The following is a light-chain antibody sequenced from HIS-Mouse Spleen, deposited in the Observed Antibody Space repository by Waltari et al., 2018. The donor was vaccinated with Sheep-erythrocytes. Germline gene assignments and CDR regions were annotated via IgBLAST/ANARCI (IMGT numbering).Light chain of an antibody. CDR3: QAWDSSTAV. V-gene: IGLV3-1*01. CDR1: KLGDKY. CDR2: QDS. Sequence: SYELTQPPSVSVSPGQTASITCSGDKLGDKYACWYQQKPGQSPVLVIYQDSKRPSGIPVGFSGSNSGNPATLTISGTHAMDEADYYCQAWDSSTAVFGGGTKLTVL. J-gene: IGLJ2*01.